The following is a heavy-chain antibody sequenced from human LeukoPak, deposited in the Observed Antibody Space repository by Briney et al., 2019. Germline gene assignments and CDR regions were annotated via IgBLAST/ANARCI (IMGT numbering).Heavy chain of an antibody. Sequence: GGSLRLSCAASGFTISSNYMSWVRQAPGKRLEWVSVIYSGGNTYYADSVKGRFTISRDNSKNTLYLQMNSLRAEDTAVYYCAREKTGDYYYYMDVWGKGTTVTISS. D-gene: IGHD3-10*01. J-gene: IGHJ6*03. CDR2: IYSGGNT. CDR1: GFTISSNY. V-gene: IGHV3-66*01. CDR3: AREKTGDYYYYMDV.